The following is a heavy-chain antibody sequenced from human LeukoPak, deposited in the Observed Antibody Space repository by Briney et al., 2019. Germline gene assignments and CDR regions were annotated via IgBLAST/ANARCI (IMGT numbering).Heavy chain of an antibody. V-gene: IGHV4-59*01. CDR3: ARMGPARDINWFDP. D-gene: IGHD2-15*01. Sequence: SETLSLTCTVSGDSISSYYWSWIRQPPGKGLEWIGYIYYSGSTNYNPSLRSRVPMSLDTSKKQLSLNLRSVDAEETALYYCARMGPARDINWFDPWGQGTLVTVSS. J-gene: IGHJ5*02. CDR2: IYYSGST. CDR1: GDSISSYY.